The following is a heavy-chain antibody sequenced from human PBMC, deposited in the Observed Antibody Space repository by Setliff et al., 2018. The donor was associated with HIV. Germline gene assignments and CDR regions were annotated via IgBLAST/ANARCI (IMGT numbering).Heavy chain of an antibody. CDR3: ARGHCSGTNCYGVDYYGMDV. CDR1: GGSISNSSYY. CDR2: IYHSEYT. D-gene: IGHD2-2*01. J-gene: IGHJ6*02. Sequence: SETLSLTCTVSGGSISNSSYYWGWIRQPPGKGLEWIGGIYHSEYTNYNPSLKSRVSMSVDKSKNQFSVKLTSVTAADTAVYYCARGHCSGTNCYGVDYYGMDVWGQGTTVTVSS. V-gene: IGHV4-39*07.